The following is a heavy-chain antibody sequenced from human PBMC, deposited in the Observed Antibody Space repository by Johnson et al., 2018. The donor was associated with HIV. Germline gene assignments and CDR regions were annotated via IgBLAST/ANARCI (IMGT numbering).Heavy chain of an antibody. CDR2: ISYDGSNK. CDR1: GFTFSSYA. Sequence: QVQLVESGGGLVQPGGSLRLSCGASGFTFSSYAMHWVRQAPGKGLEWVAVISYDGSNKYYADSVKGRFTISRDNSKNTLYLQMNSLRAEDTAVYYCAKVSSWYFLRAFDIWGQGTMVTVSS. V-gene: IGHV3-30-3*01. CDR3: AKVSSWYFLRAFDI. J-gene: IGHJ3*02. D-gene: IGHD6-13*01.